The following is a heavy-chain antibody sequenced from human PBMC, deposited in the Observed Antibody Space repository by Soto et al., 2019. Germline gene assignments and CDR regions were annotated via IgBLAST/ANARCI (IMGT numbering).Heavy chain of an antibody. J-gene: IGHJ6*04. CDR2: IYPGDSDT. V-gene: IGHV5-51*01. CDR3: AASIFYYGMDV. Sequence: GESLKISCKGSGYAFTNYWIGWVRQMPGKGLEWMGIIYPGDSDTKYNPSFQGQVTISADKSITTTYLRWTSLKDSDTAIYYCAASIFYYGMDVWGKGTIGTASS. CDR1: GYAFTNYW.